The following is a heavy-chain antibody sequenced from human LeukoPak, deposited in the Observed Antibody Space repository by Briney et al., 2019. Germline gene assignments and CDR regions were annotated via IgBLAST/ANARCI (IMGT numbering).Heavy chain of an antibody. J-gene: IGHJ3*02. CDR2: IYSGGST. Sequence: GGSLRLSCAASGFTVSSNYMSWVRQAPGKGLEWFSVIYSGGSTYYADSVKGRFTISRDNSKNTLYLQMNSLRAEDTAVYYCARDHYYDSSGYYSAFDIWGQGTMVTVSS. CDR3: ARDHYYDSSGYYSAFDI. D-gene: IGHD3-22*01. V-gene: IGHV3-53*01. CDR1: GFTVSSNY.